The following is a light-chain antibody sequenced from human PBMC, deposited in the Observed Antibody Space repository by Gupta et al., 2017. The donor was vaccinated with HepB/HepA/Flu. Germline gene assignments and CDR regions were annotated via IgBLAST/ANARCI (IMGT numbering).Light chain of an antibody. J-gene: IGLJ3*02. CDR1: SSNIGSNT. V-gene: IGLV1-44*01. CDR2: SNN. Sequence: QSVLTQPPSSSGTPGKRVTISCSGSSSNIGSNTVNWYQQLPGTAPKLLISSNNQRPSGVPDRFSGSKSGTSASLAISGLQSEDEADYYCAAWDDSLNVWVFGGGTKLTVL. CDR3: AAWDDSLNVWV.